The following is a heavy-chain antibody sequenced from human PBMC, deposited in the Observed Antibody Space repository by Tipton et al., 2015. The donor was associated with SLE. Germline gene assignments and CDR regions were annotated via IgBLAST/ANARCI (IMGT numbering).Heavy chain of an antibody. CDR2: ISAYIGDT. D-gene: IGHD4-11*01. J-gene: IGHJ5*02. V-gene: IGHV1-18*01. Sequence: QLVQSGAEVKKPGASVKVSCTASGYAFSRSAVSWVRQAPGQGLEWMGWISAYIGDTKYAQKFQGRVTMTTDTATSTAYMELRNLRSDDTAVYYCARDWDSSNYNPTDWFDPWGQGTPVTVSS. CDR3: ARDWDSSNYNPTDWFDP. CDR1: GYAFSRSA.